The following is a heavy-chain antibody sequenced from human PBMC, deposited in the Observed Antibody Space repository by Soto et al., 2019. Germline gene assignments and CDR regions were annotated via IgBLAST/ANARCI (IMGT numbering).Heavy chain of an antibody. CDR1: GDSFNDYY. CDR3: ARESGGATATLDYYYFYMDV. CDR2: INPNGGDT. J-gene: IGHJ6*03. Sequence: QVQLVQSGAEVRKPGASVTVSCRSSGDSFNDYYIHWVRQAPGQGFEWMGWINPNGGDTKYAQKFQGWVSMTRDTSIRTVYRQLSRLRSDDTAVYYCARESGGATATLDYYYFYMDVWGTGTTVTVSS. D-gene: IGHD5-12*01. V-gene: IGHV1-2*04.